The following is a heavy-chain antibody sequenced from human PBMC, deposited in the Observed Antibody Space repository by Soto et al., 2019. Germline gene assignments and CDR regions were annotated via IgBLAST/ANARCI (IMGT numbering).Heavy chain of an antibody. Sequence: GGSLRLSCAASGFTFSSHAMNWVRQAPGKGLEWVSYIGISNTLIVYADSVRGRFTVSRDDAKNSVYLQMSRLRAEDTAVYFCTRDMWAFSGSWESNHWGQGILVTVSS. V-gene: IGHV3-21*05. CDR1: GFTFSSHA. J-gene: IGHJ5*02. CDR3: TRDMWAFSGSWESNH. D-gene: IGHD1-26*01. CDR2: IGISNTLI.